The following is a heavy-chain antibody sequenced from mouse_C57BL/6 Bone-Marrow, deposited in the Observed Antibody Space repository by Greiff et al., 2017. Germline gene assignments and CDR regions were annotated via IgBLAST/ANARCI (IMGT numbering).Heavy chain of an antibody. V-gene: IGHV1-53*01. CDR2: INPSNGGT. Sequence: QVHVKQPGTELVKPGASVKLSCKASGYTFTSYWMHWVKQRPGQGLEWIGNINPSNGGTNYNEKFKSKATLTVDKSSSTAYMQLSSLTSEDSAVYYCARDDGYRLAWFAYWGQGTLVTVAA. D-gene: IGHD2-3*01. J-gene: IGHJ3*01. CDR1: GYTFTSYW. CDR3: ARDDGYRLAWFAY.